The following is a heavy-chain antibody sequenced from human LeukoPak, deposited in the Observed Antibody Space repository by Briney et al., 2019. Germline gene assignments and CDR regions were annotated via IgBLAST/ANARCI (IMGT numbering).Heavy chain of an antibody. CDR2: IYTSGST. CDR1: GGSISSGSYY. V-gene: IGHV4-61*02. D-gene: IGHD1-14*01. J-gene: IGHJ4*02. Sequence: SETLSLTCTVSGGSISSGSYYWSWIRQPAGKALEWIGRIYTSGSTNYNPSLKSRVTISVDTSKNQFSLKLSSVTAADTAVYYCARTLPGGVVDYWGQGTLVTVSS. CDR3: ARTLPGGVVDY.